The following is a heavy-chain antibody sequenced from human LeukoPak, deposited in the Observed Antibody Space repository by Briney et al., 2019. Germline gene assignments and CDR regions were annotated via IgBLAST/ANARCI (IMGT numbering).Heavy chain of an antibody. CDR3: AREDDLQIRGFYYFDY. V-gene: IGHV1-18*01. J-gene: IGHJ4*02. Sequence: ASVKVSCKASGYTFTSYGISRVRQAPGQGLEWMGWISAYNGNTNYAQKLQGRVTITADKSTSTAYMELSSLRSEDTAVYYCAREDDLQIRGFYYFDYWGQGTLVTVSS. CDR1: GYTFTSYG. D-gene: IGHD5-24*01. CDR2: ISAYNGNT.